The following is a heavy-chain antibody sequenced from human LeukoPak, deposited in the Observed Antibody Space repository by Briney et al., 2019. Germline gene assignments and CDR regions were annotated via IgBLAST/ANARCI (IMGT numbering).Heavy chain of an antibody. D-gene: IGHD6-6*01. V-gene: IGHV3-74*01. CDR2: INSDGSST. J-gene: IGHJ6*02. CDR1: GFTFSSYA. Sequence: GGSLRLSCATSGFTFSSYAMSWVRQAPGKGLVWVSRINSDGSSTSYADSVKGRFTISRDNAKNTLYLQMNSLRAEDTAVYYCAREAPWQQLVPYYGMDVWGQGTTVTVSS. CDR3: AREAPWQQLVPYYGMDV.